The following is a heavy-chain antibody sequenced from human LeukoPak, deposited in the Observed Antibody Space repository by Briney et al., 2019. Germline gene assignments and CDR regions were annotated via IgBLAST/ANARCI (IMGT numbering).Heavy chain of an antibody. V-gene: IGHV4-59*01. Sequence: SETLSLTCTVSGGSISSYYWRWIRQPPGKGLEWIGYIYYSGSTNYNPSLKSRVTISVDTSKNQFSLKLSSVTAADTAVYYCARGRTIFGVVTLDYWGQGTLVTVSS. D-gene: IGHD3-3*01. J-gene: IGHJ4*02. CDR1: GGSISSYY. CDR2: IYYSGST. CDR3: ARGRTIFGVVTLDY.